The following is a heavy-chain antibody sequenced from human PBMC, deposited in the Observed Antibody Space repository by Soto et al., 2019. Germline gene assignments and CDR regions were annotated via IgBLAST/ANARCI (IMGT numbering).Heavy chain of an antibody. CDR2: IWYDGSSE. CDR1: VFIFRRYV. D-gene: IGHD2-8*01. CDR3: ARAGVEEAIQVGYFQH. V-gene: IGHV3-33*01. Sequence: QVQLVESGGAVGQSGTSLRLSCAASVFIFRRYVMHWVRQAPGKWLEWVAVIWYDGSSEYYGDSVKGRFTISRDNSKNTLYLQMNSLRAEDTAMYFCARAGVEEAIQVGYFQHWGQGTLVTVSS. J-gene: IGHJ1*01.